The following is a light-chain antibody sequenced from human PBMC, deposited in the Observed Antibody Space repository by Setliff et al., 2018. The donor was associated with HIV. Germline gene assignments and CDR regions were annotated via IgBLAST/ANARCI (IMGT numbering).Light chain of an antibody. CDR2: EVS. J-gene: IGLJ1*01. CDR1: SSDIGGYRF. V-gene: IGLV2-14*01. CDR3: SSYTSSSPLYV. Sequence: QSALTQPASVSGSPGQSITISCTGTSSDIGGYRFVSWYQQHPGKAPKLLIYEVSNRPSGVSNRFSGSKSGNTASLTVSGLQVEDEADYFCSSYTSSSPLYVFGTGTKVTVL.